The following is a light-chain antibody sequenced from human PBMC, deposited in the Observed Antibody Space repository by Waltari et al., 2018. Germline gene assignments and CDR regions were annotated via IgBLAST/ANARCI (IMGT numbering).Light chain of an antibody. Sequence: EIVMTQSPATLSVSPGERASLSCRASQSVTSNLAWYQQEPGQAPRLLIYGASTRATDIPARFSGSGSGTEFTLTISSLQSEDFAVYSCQQYNNWPWTFGQGTKVEIK. CDR1: QSVTSN. V-gene: IGKV3-15*01. CDR3: QQYNNWPWT. CDR2: GAS. J-gene: IGKJ1*01.